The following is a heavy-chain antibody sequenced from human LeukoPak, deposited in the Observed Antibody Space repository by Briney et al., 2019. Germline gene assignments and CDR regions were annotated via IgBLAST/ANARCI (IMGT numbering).Heavy chain of an antibody. J-gene: IGHJ5*02. CDR2: IYHSGST. CDR3: ARDSYRGSSWYSNWFDP. V-gene: IGHV4-4*02. Sequence: SETLSLTCAVSGGSISSSNWWSWVRQPPGKGLEWIGEIYHSGSTNYNPSLKSRVTISVDKSKNQFSLKLSSVTAADTAVYYCARDSYRGSSWYSNWFDPWGQGTLVTVSS. CDR1: GGSISSSNW. D-gene: IGHD6-13*01.